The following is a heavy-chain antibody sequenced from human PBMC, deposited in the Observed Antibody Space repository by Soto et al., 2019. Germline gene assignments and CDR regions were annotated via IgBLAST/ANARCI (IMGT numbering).Heavy chain of an antibody. J-gene: IGHJ4*02. Sequence: QVQLVESGGGVVQPGRSLRLSCAASGFTFSSYAMNWVRQAPGKGLGWVAVISYDGSNKYYADSVKGRFTISRDNSKNTVYLQMSSLKTEDTAVYFCANQIRYFDWFFPFDYWGQGTLVTVSS. D-gene: IGHD3-9*01. CDR3: ANQIRYFDWFFPFDY. CDR1: GFTFSSYA. V-gene: IGHV3-30-3*01. CDR2: ISYDGSNK.